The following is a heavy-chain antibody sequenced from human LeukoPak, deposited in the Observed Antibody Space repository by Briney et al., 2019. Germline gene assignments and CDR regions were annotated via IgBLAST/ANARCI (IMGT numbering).Heavy chain of an antibody. CDR1: GGSISNYY. Sequence: SSETLSLTCTVSGGSISNYYWSWIRQPPGKGLEWIGYISYSGSAQYNPPLKSRVTISVDTSNNQFSLKLRSVTAADTAVYYCARQGRGAAAGLDYWGQGTPVTVSS. J-gene: IGHJ4*02. D-gene: IGHD6-13*01. CDR2: ISYSGSA. CDR3: ARQGRGAAAGLDY. V-gene: IGHV4-59*08.